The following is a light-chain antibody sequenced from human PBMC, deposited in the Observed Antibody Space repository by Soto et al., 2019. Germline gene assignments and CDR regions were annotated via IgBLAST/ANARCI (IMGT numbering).Light chain of an antibody. J-gene: IGKJ1*01. V-gene: IGKV3-20*01. CDR3: QQYGSSPWT. CDR1: QSVSSNN. Sequence: EIVLTQSPGTLSLSPGERATLSCRASQSVSSNNLAWYQQKPGQAPRLLIYGASSRATGIPDRFSGSGSGTDFTLTISRLEPEDFAMYYCQQYGSSPWTFGQGSKVEIK. CDR2: GAS.